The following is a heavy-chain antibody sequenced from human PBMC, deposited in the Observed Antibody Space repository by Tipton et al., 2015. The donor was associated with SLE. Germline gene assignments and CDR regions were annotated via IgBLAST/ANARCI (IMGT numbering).Heavy chain of an antibody. CDR1: GGSISSGDFY. CDR2: VSSGGYT. CDR3: ARGGDGFDV. V-gene: IGHV4-39*07. J-gene: IGHJ3*01. Sequence: TLSLTCTVSGGSISSGDFYWSWIRQPPGKGLEWIGSVSSGGYTYYSPSLKSRITISVDTSKNQFSLNLNSVTAADTAVYYCARGGDGFDVWGQGTMVTVSS.